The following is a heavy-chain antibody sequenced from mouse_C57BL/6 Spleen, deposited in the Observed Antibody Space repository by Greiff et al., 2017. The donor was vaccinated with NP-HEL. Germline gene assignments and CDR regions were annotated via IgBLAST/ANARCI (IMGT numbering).Heavy chain of an antibody. CDR3: ARAPLYFDV. CDR2: ISYDGSN. V-gene: IGHV3-6*01. CDR1: GYSITSGYY. Sequence: EVKLMESGPGLVKPSQSLSLTCSVTGYSITSGYYWNWIRQFPGNKLEWMGYISYDGSNNYNPSLKNRISITRDTSKNQFFLKLNSVTTEDTATYYCARAPLYFDVWGTGTTVTVSS. J-gene: IGHJ1*03.